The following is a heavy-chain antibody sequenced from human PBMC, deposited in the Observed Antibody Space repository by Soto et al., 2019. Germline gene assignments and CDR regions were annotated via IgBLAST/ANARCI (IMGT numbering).Heavy chain of an antibody. CDR1: GYSFTNNE. CDR3: ARMASFGSLNWFDP. Sequence: ASVKVSCKASGYSFTNNEVSWVRQATGEGLEWMGWMNPGSGDTGYAQKFQGRVTMTRDISIATAYMELSSLTSDDTAVYYCARMASFGSLNWFDPWGQGTLVTVSS. CDR2: MNPGSGDT. J-gene: IGHJ5*02. D-gene: IGHD3-10*01. V-gene: IGHV1-8*01.